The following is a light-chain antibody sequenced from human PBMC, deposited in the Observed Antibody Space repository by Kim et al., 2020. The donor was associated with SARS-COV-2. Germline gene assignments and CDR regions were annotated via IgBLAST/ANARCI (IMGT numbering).Light chain of an antibody. CDR1: QSITTN. CDR2: GAS. Sequence: SGSPGERATRSCRASQSITTNLGWYQQKPGQAPRLLIYGASTRATGIPARFSGSGSGTEFTLTITSLQSEDFAVYYCQQYSDWPRTFGQGTKLEI. J-gene: IGKJ2*01. V-gene: IGKV3-15*01. CDR3: QQYSDWPRT.